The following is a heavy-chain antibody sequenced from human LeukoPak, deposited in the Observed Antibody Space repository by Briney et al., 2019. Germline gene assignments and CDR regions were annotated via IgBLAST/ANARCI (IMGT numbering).Heavy chain of an antibody. J-gene: IGHJ4*02. CDR2: IYSGGST. CDR3: ARDRRARYYGSGSYYVPTFVF. CDR1: GFTVSSNY. D-gene: IGHD3-10*01. V-gene: IGHV3-66*01. Sequence: PGGSLRLSCAASGFTVSSNYMSWVRQAPGKGLEWVSVIYSGGSTYYADSVKGRFTISRDNSKNTLYLQMNSLRAEDTAVYYCARDRRARYYGSGSYYVPTFVFWGQGTLVTVSS.